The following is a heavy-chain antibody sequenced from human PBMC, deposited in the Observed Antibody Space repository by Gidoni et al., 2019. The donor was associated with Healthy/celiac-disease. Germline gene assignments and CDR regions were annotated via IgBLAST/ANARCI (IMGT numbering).Heavy chain of an antibody. CDR3: AHSQEVQGVINWFDP. D-gene: IGHD3-10*01. CDR1: GFPLSTSGVG. CDR2: MYWDDDK. J-gene: IGHJ5*02. Sequence: QITLKESGPTLVKPTQTLTLTCTFSGFPLSTSGVGVGWIRQPPGKALEWLALMYWDDDKRYSPSLKSRLTITKDTSKNQVVLTMTNMDPVDTATDYCAHSQEVQGVINWFDPWGQGTLVTVSS. V-gene: IGHV2-5*02.